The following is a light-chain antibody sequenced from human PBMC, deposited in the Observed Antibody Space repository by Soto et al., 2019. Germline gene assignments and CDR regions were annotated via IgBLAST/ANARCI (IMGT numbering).Light chain of an antibody. J-gene: IGLJ2*01. V-gene: IGLV2-14*01. CDR3: SSYTGTLSVI. CDR1: SSDVDAYNS. CDR2: EVS. Sequence: QSALTQPASVSGSPGQSITISCTGTSSDVDAYNSVSWYQQHPGKAPKVMIYEVSNRPSGVSNRFSGSKSGNTASLTISGLQAEDEADYYCSSYTGTLSVIFGGGTKLTVL.